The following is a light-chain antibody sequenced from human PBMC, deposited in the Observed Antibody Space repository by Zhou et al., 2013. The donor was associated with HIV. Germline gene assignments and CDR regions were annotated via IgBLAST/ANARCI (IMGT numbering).Light chain of an antibody. J-gene: IGKJ1*01. Sequence: IQMTQSPSSLSASVGDRVTITCRASQGISNFLAWYQQKPGKPPKVLIYAASTLQSGVPSRFSGSGSGTDFTLTISSLQPEDVATYYCTKRITLPPGRFDQGTKGGNET. CDR3: TKRITLPPGR. CDR2: AAS. CDR1: QGISNF. V-gene: IGKV1-27*01.